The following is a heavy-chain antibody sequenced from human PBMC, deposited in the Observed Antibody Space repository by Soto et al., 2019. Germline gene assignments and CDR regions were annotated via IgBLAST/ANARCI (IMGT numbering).Heavy chain of an antibody. D-gene: IGHD6-19*01. CDR1: GFTFSSYG. Sequence: QVQLVESGGGVVQPGRSLRLSCAASGFTFSSYGMHWVRQAPGKGLEWVAVIWYDGSNKYYADSVKGRFTISRDNSKNPLYLQMNSLRAEDTAVYYCARNSRWYGFAFDIWGQGTMVTLSS. J-gene: IGHJ3*02. CDR2: IWYDGSNK. CDR3: ARNSRWYGFAFDI. V-gene: IGHV3-33*01.